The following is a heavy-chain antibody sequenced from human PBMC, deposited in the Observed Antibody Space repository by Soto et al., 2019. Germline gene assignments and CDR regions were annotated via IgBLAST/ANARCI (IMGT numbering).Heavy chain of an antibody. V-gene: IGHV1-8*01. CDR3: AREYYDSSAERGYYYYGMDV. CDR1: GYTFTSYD. J-gene: IGHJ6*02. D-gene: IGHD3-22*01. Sequence: QVQLVQSGAEVKKPGASVKVSCKASGYTFTSYDINWVRQATGQGLEVIGWMNPNSSNTGYAQKFQGRVPMTRNTSISTAYMELSSLRSEDTAVYYCAREYYDSSAERGYYYYGMDVWGQGTTVTVSS. CDR2: MNPNSSNT.